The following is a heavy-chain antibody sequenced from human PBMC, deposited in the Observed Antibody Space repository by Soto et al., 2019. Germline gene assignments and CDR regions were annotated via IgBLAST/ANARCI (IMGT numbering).Heavy chain of an antibody. CDR1: GFTFSSYA. J-gene: IGHJ6*02. Sequence: GGSLRLSCAASGFTFSSYAMHWVRQAPGKGLEWVAVISYDGSNKYYADSVKGRFTISRDNSKNTLYLQMNSLRAEDTAVYYCARDRQGLYYGSGSRYYSYGMDVWGQGTTVTVPS. V-gene: IGHV3-30-3*01. CDR3: ARDRQGLYYGSGSRYYSYGMDV. CDR2: ISYDGSNK. D-gene: IGHD3-10*01.